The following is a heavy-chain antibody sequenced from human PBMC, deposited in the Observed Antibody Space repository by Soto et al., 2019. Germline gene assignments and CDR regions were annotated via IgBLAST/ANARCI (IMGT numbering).Heavy chain of an antibody. J-gene: IGHJ4*02. CDR2: ISAYNGNT. Sequence: ASVKVSCKASGYTFTGYGISWVRQAPGQGLEWMGWISAYNGNTNYAQKLQGRVTMTTDTSTSTVYMGLRSLRSDDTAVYYCAYMGQWLVPDYWGQGTLVTVSS. CDR3: AYMGQWLVPDY. CDR1: GYTFTGYG. V-gene: IGHV1-18*01. D-gene: IGHD6-19*01.